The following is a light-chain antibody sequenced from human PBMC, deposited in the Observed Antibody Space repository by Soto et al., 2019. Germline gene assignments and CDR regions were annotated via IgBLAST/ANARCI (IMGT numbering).Light chain of an antibody. Sequence: QSALTQPRSVSGSPGQSVTISCTGTSSDVGGHNYVSWYQQYPGKAPKLLLSSVSKRPSGVPDRFSGSKSGNTASLTISGLQAEVEADYYCCSYAGSYTYVFGTGTKVTVL. CDR1: SSDVGGHNY. CDR2: SVS. J-gene: IGLJ1*01. V-gene: IGLV2-11*01. CDR3: CSYAGSYTYV.